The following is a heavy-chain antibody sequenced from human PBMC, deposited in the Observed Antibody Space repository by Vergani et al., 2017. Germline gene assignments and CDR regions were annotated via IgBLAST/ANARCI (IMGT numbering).Heavy chain of an antibody. D-gene: IGHD1-1*01. V-gene: IGHV4-31*03. CDR3: ARGSTHWKQGGFDI. Sequence: QVQLQESGPGLVKASQTLSLTCSVSGAYVGSGGYYWSWVRQRPGMGLDWIGYIYYSGTTYYNPSLESRLTISLDTSENHLSLKLTSVTAADTAIYFCARGSTHWKQGGFDIWGQGTKVTVSS. CDR2: IYYSGTT. CDR1: GAYVGSGGYY. J-gene: IGHJ3*02.